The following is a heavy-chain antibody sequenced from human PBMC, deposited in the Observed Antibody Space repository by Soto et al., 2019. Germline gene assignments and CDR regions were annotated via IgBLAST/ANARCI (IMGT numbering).Heavy chain of an antibody. CDR1: GYTFTGYY. V-gene: IGHV1-2*04. Sequence: QVPLVQSGAEVKKPGASVKVSCKASGYTFTGYYMHWVRQAPGQGLEWMGWINPNSGGTNYAQKFQGWVTMTRDTSISTAYMELSRLRFDDTAVYYCARGNVLLWFGAQIGNYYMDVWGKGTTVTVSS. D-gene: IGHD3-10*01. CDR3: ARGNVLLWFGAQIGNYYMDV. CDR2: INPNSGGT. J-gene: IGHJ6*03.